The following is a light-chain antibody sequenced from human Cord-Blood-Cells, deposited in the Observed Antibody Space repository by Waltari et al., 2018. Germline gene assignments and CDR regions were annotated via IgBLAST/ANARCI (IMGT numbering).Light chain of an antibody. J-gene: IGKJ3*01. CDR2: DAA. V-gene: IGKV3-11*01. Sequence: EIVLTQSPATLSLSPGERATLSCRASQSVSRYLAWSQQKPGQAPRLLIYDAANRATGIPARFSGSGSGTDFTLTISSLEPEDFAVYYCQQRSNWPPFTFGPGTKVDIK. CDR3: QQRSNWPPFT. CDR1: QSVSRY.